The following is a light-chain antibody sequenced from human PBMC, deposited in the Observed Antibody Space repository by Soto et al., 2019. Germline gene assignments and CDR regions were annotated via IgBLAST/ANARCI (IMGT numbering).Light chain of an antibody. Sequence: QMTQSPSTVSGTVRDRVTIPCRASQSISSWLAWYQRKPGKAPKLLIYDDSSLESGVPSRFSGSGSGTEFTLTISSLQPDDFASYYCQQYNSYWYTFAQGAKADI. CDR1: QSISSW. CDR2: DDS. CDR3: QQYNSYWYT. J-gene: IGKJ2*01. V-gene: IGKV1-5*01.